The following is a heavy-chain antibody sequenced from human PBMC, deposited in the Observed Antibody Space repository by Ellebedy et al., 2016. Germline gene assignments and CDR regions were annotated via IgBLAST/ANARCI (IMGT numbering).Heavy chain of an antibody. Sequence: GESLKISCAASGFTFSSSAMSWVRQAPGKGLEWVSGISGSGVSTFYADSVRGRFTISRDNSKDTLYLQMNSLRAEDTAVYYCAALGGTIAAAAGHLWRVGYFQHWGQGTLVTVSS. J-gene: IGHJ1*01. CDR1: GFTFSSSA. V-gene: IGHV3-23*01. CDR2: ISGSGVST. D-gene: IGHD6-13*01. CDR3: AALGGTIAAAAGHLWRVGYFQH.